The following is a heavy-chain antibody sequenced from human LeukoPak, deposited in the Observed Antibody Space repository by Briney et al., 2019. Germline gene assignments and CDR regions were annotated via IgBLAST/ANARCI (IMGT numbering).Heavy chain of an antibody. D-gene: IGHD3-3*01. J-gene: IGHJ4*02. CDR3: AKVHDFWSGYSLDY. CDR1: CGYICNYY. V-gene: IGHV4-59*01. CDR2: IYYSGST. Sequence: SETLSLTCSVSCGYICNYYWSWIRQHPGKGLEWIGYIYYSGSTNYNPSLKSRVTISVDTSKNQFSLEMTSVTAADTAVYYCAKVHDFWSGYSLDYWGQGSLVTVSS.